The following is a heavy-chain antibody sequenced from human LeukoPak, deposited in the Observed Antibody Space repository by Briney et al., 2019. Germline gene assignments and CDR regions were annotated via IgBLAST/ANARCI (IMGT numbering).Heavy chain of an antibody. CDR3: ANLGY. CDR1: GFTFSGFA. Sequence: PGGSLRLSCATSGFTFSGFAMCWVRQAPGKGLEWVSAITTSGGETNYADSVKGRFTISRDNSKNTLYLQMNSLRAEDTAVYYCANLGYWGQGTLVTVSP. V-gene: IGHV3-23*01. D-gene: IGHD3-16*01. J-gene: IGHJ4*02. CDR2: ITTSGGET.